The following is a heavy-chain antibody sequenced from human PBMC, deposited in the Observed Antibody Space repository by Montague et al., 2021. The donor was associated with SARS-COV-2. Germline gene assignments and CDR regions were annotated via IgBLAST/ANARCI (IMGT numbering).Heavy chain of an antibody. V-gene: IGHV4-59*01. Sequence: SETLSLTCSRPGACNTGSDWTWTRLNSGKTRQSFGYICYTGSTKFNPSLKSRVSMSLDTSKNHFSLRLSAVTAADTARYYCARAQNICFIANCVNYFDLWGLGARVTVSS. CDR2: ICYTGST. D-gene: IGHD2-15*01. J-gene: IGHJ4*02. CDR3: ARAQNICFIANCVNYFDL. CDR1: GACNTGSD.